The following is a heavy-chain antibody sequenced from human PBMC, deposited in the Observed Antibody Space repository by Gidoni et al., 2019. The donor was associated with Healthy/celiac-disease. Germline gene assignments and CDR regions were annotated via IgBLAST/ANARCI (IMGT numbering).Heavy chain of an antibody. D-gene: IGHD3-22*01. Sequence: QVQLVQSGAEVQKPGSSVKVSCKASGGTFSSYAISWVRQAPGQGLEWMGRIIPILGIANYAQKFQGRVTITADKSTSTAYMELSSLRSEDTAVYYCASAKYYYDSSGSPAPFDYWGQGTLVTVSS. CDR3: ASAKYYYDSSGSPAPFDY. CDR2: IIPILGIA. CDR1: GGTFSSYA. J-gene: IGHJ4*02. V-gene: IGHV1-69*04.